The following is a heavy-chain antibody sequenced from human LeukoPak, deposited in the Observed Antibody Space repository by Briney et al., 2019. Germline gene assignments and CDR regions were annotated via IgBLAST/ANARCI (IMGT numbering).Heavy chain of an antibody. Sequence: ASVKVSCKASGYTFTSYDINWVRQATGQGLEWMGWMNPNSGNTDYAQKLQGRVTMTTDTSTSTAYMELRSLRSDDTAVYYCARGKYCTNGVCYYFDYWGQGTLVTVSS. CDR2: MNPNSGNT. V-gene: IGHV1-8*01. CDR1: GYTFTSYD. D-gene: IGHD2-8*01. J-gene: IGHJ4*02. CDR3: ARGKYCTNGVCYYFDY.